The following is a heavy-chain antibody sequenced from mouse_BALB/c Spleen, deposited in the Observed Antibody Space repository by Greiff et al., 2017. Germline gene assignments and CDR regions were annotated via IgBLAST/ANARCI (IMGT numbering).Heavy chain of an antibody. V-gene: IGHV5-6-5*01. J-gene: IGHJ4*01. Sequence: EVQVVESGGGLVKPGGSLKLSCAASGFTFSSYAMSWVRQTPEKRLEWVASISSGGSTYYPDSVKGRFTISRDNARNILYLQMSSLRSEDTAMYYCARGRDYDGAMDYWGQGTSVTVSS. CDR2: ISSGGST. CDR3: ARGRDYDGAMDY. D-gene: IGHD2-4*01. CDR1: GFTFSSYA.